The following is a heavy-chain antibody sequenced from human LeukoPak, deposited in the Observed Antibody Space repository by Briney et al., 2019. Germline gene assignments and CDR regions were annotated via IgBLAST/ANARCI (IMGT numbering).Heavy chain of an antibody. CDR1: GFTFSSYA. D-gene: IGHD2-2*02. CDR2: ISGSGGST. CDR3: AKDKGPAAISHYYYYGMDV. V-gene: IGHV3-23*01. J-gene: IGHJ6*02. Sequence: GGSLRLSCAASGFTFSSYAMSWVRQAPGKGLEWVSAISGSGGSTYYADSVKGRFTISRDNSKNTLYLQMNSLRAEDTAVYYCAKDKGPAAISHYYYYGMDVWGQGTTVTVSS.